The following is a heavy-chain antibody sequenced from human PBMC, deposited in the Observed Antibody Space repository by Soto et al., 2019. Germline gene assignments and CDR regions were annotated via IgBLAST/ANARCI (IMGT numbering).Heavy chain of an antibody. CDR2: THYRSKWYH. CDR1: GDSVSINCAA. Sequence: PSQTLSLPCAISGDSVSINCAAWNWIRQSPSRGLEWLGRTHYRSKWYHDYAVSVKSRITINQDTSKHQFFLQLNSETPEDTPADCCAIDKPDIAAAGFDYWGQGTLVTVSS. V-gene: IGHV6-1*01. CDR3: AIDKPDIAAAGFDY. D-gene: IGHD6-13*01. J-gene: IGHJ4*02.